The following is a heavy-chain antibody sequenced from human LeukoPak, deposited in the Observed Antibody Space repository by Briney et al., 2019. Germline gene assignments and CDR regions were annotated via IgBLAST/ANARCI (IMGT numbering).Heavy chain of an antibody. V-gene: IGHV3-30-3*01. CDR3: ARDRGIAAAMDY. CDR2: ISYDGSNK. J-gene: IGHJ4*02. Sequence: PGRSLRLSCAASGFTFSSYAMHWVRQAPGKGLEWVAVISYDGSNKYYADSVKGRFTISRDNSKNTLYLQMNSLRAEDTAVYYCARDRGIAAAMDYWGQGTLVTVSS. D-gene: IGHD6-13*01. CDR1: GFTFSSYA.